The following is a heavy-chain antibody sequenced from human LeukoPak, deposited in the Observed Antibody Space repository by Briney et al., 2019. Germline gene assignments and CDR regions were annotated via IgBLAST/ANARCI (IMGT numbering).Heavy chain of an antibody. D-gene: IGHD6-19*01. Sequence: SETLSLTCAVYGGSFSGYYWSWIRRPPGKGLEWIGEINHSGSTNYNPSLKSRVTISVDTSKNLFSLKLSSVTAADTAVYYCARGLGQWLARPGAFDIWGQGTMVTVSS. CDR1: GGSFSGYY. CDR2: INHSGST. CDR3: ARGLGQWLARPGAFDI. V-gene: IGHV4-34*01. J-gene: IGHJ3*02.